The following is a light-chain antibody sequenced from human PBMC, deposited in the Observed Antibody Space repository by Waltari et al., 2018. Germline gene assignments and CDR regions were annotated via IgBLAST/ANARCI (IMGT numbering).Light chain of an antibody. CDR3: CSYVSNTYV. Sequence: QSALTQPASVSGSPGQSITISCTGTTGDAWTYNLVSWYQQHPGKAPKLIIFEGTKRPAGVSNRFFAPKSGNTASLTISGLQADDEADYHCCSYVSNTYVFGTGTKVTVL. V-gene: IGLV2-23*01. CDR2: EGT. CDR1: TGDAWTYNL. J-gene: IGLJ1*01.